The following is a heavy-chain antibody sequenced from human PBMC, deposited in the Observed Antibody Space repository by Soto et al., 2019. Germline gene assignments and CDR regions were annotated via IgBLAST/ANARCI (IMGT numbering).Heavy chain of an antibody. V-gene: IGHV3-23*01. D-gene: IGHD4-17*01. Sequence: GGSLRLSCAASGFTLSSYAMSWVRQAPGKGLEWVSAISGSGGSTYYADSVKGRFTISRDNSKNTLYLQMNSLRAEDTAVYYCETNHDYGDPNHWGQGTLVTFSS. CDR2: ISGSGGST. CDR1: GFTLSSYA. J-gene: IGHJ5*02. CDR3: ETNHDYGDPNH.